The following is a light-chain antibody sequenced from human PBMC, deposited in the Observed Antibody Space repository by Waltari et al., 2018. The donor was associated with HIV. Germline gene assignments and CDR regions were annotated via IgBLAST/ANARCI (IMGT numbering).Light chain of an antibody. CDR2: QDR. CDR3: QAWDSSNVV. V-gene: IGLV3-1*01. J-gene: IGLJ2*01. CDR1: KLGDKF. Sequence: SYELTQPPSVSVSPGQTATITCSGDKLGDKFPSWYQKKPGQSPVLVIFQDRRFTGTSSGNTATLTISGTQALDEADYYCQAWDSSNVVFGGGTHLTVL.